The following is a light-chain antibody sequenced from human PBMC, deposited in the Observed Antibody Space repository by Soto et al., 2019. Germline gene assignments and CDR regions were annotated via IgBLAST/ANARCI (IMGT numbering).Light chain of an antibody. CDR2: VNSDGSH. Sequence: QLVLTQSPSASASLGASVNLTCTLSSGHSRYAIAWHQQKPEKGPRYLMKVNSDGSHSKGDGIPDRFSGSRSGAELYLTISSLQSEDEADYCCQTWGTGIVVFGGGTKLTVL. V-gene: IGLV4-69*01. CDR1: SGHSRYA. J-gene: IGLJ2*01. CDR3: QTWGTGIVV.